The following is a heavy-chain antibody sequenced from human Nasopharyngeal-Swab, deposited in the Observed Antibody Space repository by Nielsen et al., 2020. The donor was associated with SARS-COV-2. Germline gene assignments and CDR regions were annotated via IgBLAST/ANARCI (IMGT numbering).Heavy chain of an antibody. CDR3: VAAVSGTSRTYYDY. CDR1: GFTFSSYS. CDR2: ISSSSSTI. D-gene: IGHD3-22*01. V-gene: IGHV3-48*01. Sequence: GESLKISCAASGFTFSSYSMNWVRQAPGKGLEWVSYISSSSSTIYYADSVKGRFTISRDNAKNALYLQMNSLRAEDTAIYFCVAAVSGTSRTYYDYWGQGSLVTVSS. J-gene: IGHJ4*02.